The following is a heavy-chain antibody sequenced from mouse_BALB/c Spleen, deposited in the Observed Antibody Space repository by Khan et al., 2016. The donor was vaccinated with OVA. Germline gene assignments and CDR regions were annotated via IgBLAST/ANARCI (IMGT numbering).Heavy chain of an antibody. J-gene: IGHJ3*01. Sequence: QVQLQQSGAELMKPGASVKISCKATGYTFSSYWIEWVKQRPGHGLEWIGEILPGSGRNNYNEKLKGKATFTADTSSHTAFMQLSNLTSDDSAVYYCTRGNYYGSSSWLGYWGQGTLVTVAA. V-gene: IGHV1-9*01. CDR1: GYTFSSYW. CDR2: ILPGSGRN. CDR3: TRGNYYGSSSWLGY. D-gene: IGHD1-1*01.